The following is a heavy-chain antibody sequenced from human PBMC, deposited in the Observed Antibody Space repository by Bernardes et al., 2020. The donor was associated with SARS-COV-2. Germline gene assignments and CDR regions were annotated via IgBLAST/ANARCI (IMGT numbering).Heavy chain of an antibody. D-gene: IGHD5-12*01. Sequence: ASVKVSCKASGYTFTYYAIHWVRQAPGQRLEWMGWINVGDGHTKYSQKFQDRVTITRDTSANTAYMELSSLRSEDTAVYYCARRIEATFEVYYYGMDVWGQGTTVTVSS. CDR3: ARRIEATFEVYYYGMDV. CDR1: GYTFTYYA. J-gene: IGHJ6*02. CDR2: INVGDGHT. V-gene: IGHV1-3*01.